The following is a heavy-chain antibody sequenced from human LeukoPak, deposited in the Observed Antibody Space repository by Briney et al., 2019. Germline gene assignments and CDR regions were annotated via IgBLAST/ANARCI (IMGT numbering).Heavy chain of an antibody. CDR3: ARGYIDSAMVSLTPVGY. V-gene: IGHV1-8*01. J-gene: IGHJ4*02. Sequence: ASVKVSCKASGYTFTSYDINWVRQATGQGLEWMGWMNPNSGNTGYAQKFQGRVTMTRNTSISTAYMELSSLGSEDTAVYYCARGYIDSAMVSLTPVGYWGQGTLVTVSS. CDR1: GYTFTSYD. CDR2: MNPNSGNT. D-gene: IGHD5-18*01.